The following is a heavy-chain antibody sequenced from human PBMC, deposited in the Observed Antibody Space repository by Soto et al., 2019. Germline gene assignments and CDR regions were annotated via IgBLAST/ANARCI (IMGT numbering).Heavy chain of an antibody. CDR3: AKSRYSDSSGDFYDY. V-gene: IGHV3-23*01. CDR1: AFTFNNYA. J-gene: IGHJ4*02. Sequence: EVQLLESGGGLVQPGGSLSLSCAASAFTFNNYAMSWVRQAPGTGLEWVSGIGGSGRTTYYADSVKGRFTIYRDNSNNTLFLQMNSLGAEDTAVYYCAKSRYSDSSGDFYDYWGQGTLVTVSS. CDR2: IGGSGRTT. D-gene: IGHD3-22*01.